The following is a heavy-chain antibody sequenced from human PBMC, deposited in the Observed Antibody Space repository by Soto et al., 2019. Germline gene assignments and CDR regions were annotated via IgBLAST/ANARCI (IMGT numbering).Heavy chain of an antibody. CDR1: GCSISSGGYS. J-gene: IGHJ3*02. CDR3: ARDKRDAFDI. Sequence: SETLSLTCAVSGCSISSGGYSWSWIRQPPGKGLEWIGYIYHSGSTYYNPSLKSRVTISVDRSKNQFSLKLSSVTAADTAVYYCARDKRDAFDIWGQGTMVTVSS. CDR2: IYHSGST. V-gene: IGHV4-30-2*01.